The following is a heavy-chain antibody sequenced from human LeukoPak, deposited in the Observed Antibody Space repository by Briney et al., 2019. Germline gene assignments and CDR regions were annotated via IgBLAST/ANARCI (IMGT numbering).Heavy chain of an antibody. CDR2: ISYDGKNK. D-gene: IGHD3-3*01. J-gene: IGHJ4*02. V-gene: IGHV3-30*03. CDR3: ARDSTIFAVRMIDY. Sequence: GRSLRLSCVASGFTFTHYAMHWVRQAPGKGLEWVAVISYDGKNKYYGDSVKGRFTISRDSSRNMLYLQVNSLRVEDTAVYYCARDSTIFAVRMIDYWGQGTLVTVSS. CDR1: GFTFTHYA.